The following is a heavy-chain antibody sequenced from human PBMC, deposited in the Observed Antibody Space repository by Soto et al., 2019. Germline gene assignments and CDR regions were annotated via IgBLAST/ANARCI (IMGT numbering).Heavy chain of an antibody. Sequence: SVKVSCKASGFTFTSSAVQWVRQARGQRLEWIGWIVVGSGNTNYAQKFQERVTITRDMSTSTAYMELSSLRSEDTAVYYCAAGGAWELLTPTFADYWGQGTLVTVSS. CDR2: IVVGSGNT. V-gene: IGHV1-58*01. CDR3: AAGGAWELLTPTFADY. D-gene: IGHD1-26*01. J-gene: IGHJ4*02. CDR1: GFTFTSSA.